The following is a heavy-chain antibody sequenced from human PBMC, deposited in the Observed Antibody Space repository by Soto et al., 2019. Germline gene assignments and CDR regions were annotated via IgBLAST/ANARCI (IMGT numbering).Heavy chain of an antibody. CDR1: GGTFSSYA. D-gene: IGHD3-10*01. V-gene: IGHV1-69*13. CDR3: ASLSMVRGVIITDDAFDI. Sequence: SVKVSCKASGGTFSSYAISWVRQAPGQGLEWMGGIIPIFGTANYAQKFQGRVTITADESTSTAYMELSSLRSEDTAVYYCASLSMVRGVIITDDAFDIWGQGTMVTVPS. J-gene: IGHJ3*02. CDR2: IIPIFGTA.